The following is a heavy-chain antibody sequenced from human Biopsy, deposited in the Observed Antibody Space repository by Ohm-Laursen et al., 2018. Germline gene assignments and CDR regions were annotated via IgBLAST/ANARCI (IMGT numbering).Heavy chain of an antibody. D-gene: IGHD3-3*01. CDR2: ISETTRTI. J-gene: IGHJ4*02. CDR3: VRDVWLEWPPRGDGYFDC. Sequence: GSLRLSCTASGFTFGRYSMNWIRQAPGKGLEWVSYISETTRTIYYADSVKGRFIISRDNAKNSLYLQMNSLRVDDTAVYYCVRDVWLEWPPRGDGYFDCWGQGTLVTVSS. V-gene: IGHV3-48*01. CDR1: GFTFGRYS.